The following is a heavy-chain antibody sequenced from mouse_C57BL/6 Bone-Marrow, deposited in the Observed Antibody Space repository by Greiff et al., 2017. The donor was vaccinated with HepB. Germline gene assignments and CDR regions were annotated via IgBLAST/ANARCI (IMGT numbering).Heavy chain of an antibody. CDR2: IDPENGDT. Sequence: EVQLQQSGAELVRPGASVKLSCTASGFNIKDDYMHWVKQRPEQGLEWIGWIDPENGDTEYASKFQGKATITADTSSNTAYLQLSSLTSEDTAVYYCTTFYDGFLYAMDYWGQGTSVTVSS. CDR1: GFNIKDDY. J-gene: IGHJ4*01. D-gene: IGHD2-3*01. CDR3: TTFYDGFLYAMDY. V-gene: IGHV14-4*01.